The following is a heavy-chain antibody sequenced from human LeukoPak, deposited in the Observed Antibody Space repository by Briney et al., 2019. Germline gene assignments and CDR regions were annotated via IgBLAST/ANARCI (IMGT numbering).Heavy chain of an antibody. CDR3: AKKRVITTPAAIDWYFDL. V-gene: IGHV3-30*02. J-gene: IGHJ2*01. CDR1: GFSFSTFG. D-gene: IGHD2-2*01. Sequence: GGSLRLSCAASGFSFSTFGMHWVRQAPGKGLEWVAFIRYDGSNSYYGDSVKGRFTISRDNSKNTLYLQMNSLRAEDTAVYYCAKKRVITTPAAIDWYFDLWGRGTLLTVSS. CDR2: IRYDGSNS.